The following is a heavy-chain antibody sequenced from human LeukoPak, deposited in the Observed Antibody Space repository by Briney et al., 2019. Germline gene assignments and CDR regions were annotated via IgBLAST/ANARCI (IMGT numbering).Heavy chain of an antibody. D-gene: IGHD6-13*01. V-gene: IGHV3-66*01. CDR1: GFTVSSNY. J-gene: IGHJ4*02. Sequence: GGSLRLSCAASGFTVSSNYMSWVRQAPGKGLEWVSVIYSGGSTYYADSVKGRFTISRDNSNNTLYLQMNSPRAEDTAVYYCARGGPAAGRFDYWGQGTLVTVSS. CDR3: ARGGPAAGRFDY. CDR2: IYSGGST.